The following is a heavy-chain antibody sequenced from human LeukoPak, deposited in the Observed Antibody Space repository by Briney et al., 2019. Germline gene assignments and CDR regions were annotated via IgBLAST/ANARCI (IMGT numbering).Heavy chain of an antibody. Sequence: PGGSLRLSCAASGFTFSDYYMSWIRQAPGKGLEWVSYISSSGSTIYYADSVKGRFTISRDNAKNSLYLQMNSLRAEDTAVYYCAGGLYYDFWSAPGYFQHWGQGTLVTVSS. J-gene: IGHJ1*01. CDR1: GFTFSDYY. CDR2: ISSSGSTI. CDR3: AGGLYYDFWSAPGYFQH. V-gene: IGHV3-11*01. D-gene: IGHD3-3*01.